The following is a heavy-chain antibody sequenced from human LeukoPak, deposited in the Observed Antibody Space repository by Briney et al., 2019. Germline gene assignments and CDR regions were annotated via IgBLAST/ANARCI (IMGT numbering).Heavy chain of an antibody. Sequence: SETLSLTCTVSGGSISSGGYYWSWIRQHPGKGLEWIGYIYYSGSTYYNPSLKSRVTISVDTSKNQFSLKLSSVTAADTAVYYCATRGIEVGATWEKDDAFDIWGQGTMVTVSS. CDR2: IYYSGST. V-gene: IGHV4-31*03. CDR3: ATRGIEVGATWEKDDAFDI. D-gene: IGHD1-26*01. CDR1: GGSISSGGYY. J-gene: IGHJ3*02.